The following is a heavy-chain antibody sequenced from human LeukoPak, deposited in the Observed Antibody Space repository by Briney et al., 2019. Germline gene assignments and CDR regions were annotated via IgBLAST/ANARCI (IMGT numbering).Heavy chain of an antibody. J-gene: IGHJ4*02. CDR2: IYYSGST. CDR3: ARQANPGDLDY. Sequence: SETLSLTCTVSGGSISSSSYYWGWIRQPPGKGLEWIGSIYYSGSTYYNPSLKSRVTISVDTSENQFSLKLSSVTAADTAVYYCARQANPGDLDYWGQGTLVTVSS. V-gene: IGHV4-39*01. D-gene: IGHD7-27*01. CDR1: GGSISSSSYY.